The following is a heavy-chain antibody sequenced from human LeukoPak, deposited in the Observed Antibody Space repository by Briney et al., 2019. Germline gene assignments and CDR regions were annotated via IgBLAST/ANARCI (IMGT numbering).Heavy chain of an antibody. CDR1: SFTFSNAW. CDR2: IRSKADGGTP. Sequence: NPGGSLRLSCAASSFTFSNAWMNWVRQAPGKGLEWVGHIRSKADGGTPDYIAPVKGRFTISRDDSKDTLYLQMNSLNTEDTAMYYCTTRSPARYCSDGACYSSADYWGQGTLVTVSS. D-gene: IGHD2-15*01. CDR3: TTRSPARYCSDGACYSSADY. J-gene: IGHJ4*02. V-gene: IGHV3-15*07.